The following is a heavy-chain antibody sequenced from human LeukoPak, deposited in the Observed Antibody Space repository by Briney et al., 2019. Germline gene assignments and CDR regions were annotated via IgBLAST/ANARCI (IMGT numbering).Heavy chain of an antibody. V-gene: IGHV4-59*05. CDR2: IYYSGST. CDR3: ATTSGSYRETYFDY. CDR1: GGSISSYY. D-gene: IGHD1-26*01. Sequence: PSETLSLTCTVSGGSISSYYWSWIRQPPGKGLEWIGSIYYSGSTYYNPSLKSRVTISVDTSKNQFSLKLSSVTAADTAVYYCATTSGSYRETYFDYWGQGTLVTVSS. J-gene: IGHJ4*02.